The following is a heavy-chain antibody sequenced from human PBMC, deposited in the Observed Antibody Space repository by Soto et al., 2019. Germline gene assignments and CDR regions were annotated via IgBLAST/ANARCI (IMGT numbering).Heavy chain of an antibody. Sequence: QVQLVQSGAEVKKPGASVKVSCKASGYTFTSYGISWVRQAPGQGLEWMGWISAYNGNTNYAQKLQGRVTMTTDTSTSTAYMELRSLRSDDTAVYYCARVQGDSGYDSRGENDAFDIWGQGTMVTVSS. V-gene: IGHV1-18*01. D-gene: IGHD5-12*01. J-gene: IGHJ3*02. CDR1: GYTFTSYG. CDR2: ISAYNGNT. CDR3: ARVQGDSGYDSRGENDAFDI.